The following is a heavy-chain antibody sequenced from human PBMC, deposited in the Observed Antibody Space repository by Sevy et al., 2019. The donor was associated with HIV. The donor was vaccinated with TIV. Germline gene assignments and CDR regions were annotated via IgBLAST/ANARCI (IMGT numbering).Heavy chain of an antibody. CDR1: GFTLNSYD. CDR2: ISYDGGNK. V-gene: IGHV3-30*18. Sequence: GGSLRLSCAVSGFTLNSYDMHWVRQAPGKGLEYVALISYDGGNKYYADSVRGRFTISRDNSENTLYLQMNTLRAEDTAVYYCAKDHYYDILTGDATDAFDIWGLGTMVTVSS. D-gene: IGHD3-9*01. J-gene: IGHJ3*02. CDR3: AKDHYYDILTGDATDAFDI.